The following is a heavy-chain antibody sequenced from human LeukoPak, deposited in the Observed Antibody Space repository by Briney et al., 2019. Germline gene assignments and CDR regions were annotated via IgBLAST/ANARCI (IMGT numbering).Heavy chain of an antibody. D-gene: IGHD6-13*01. CDR3: ARDYGYTPDY. CDR2: IWYDGSKK. Sequence: PGGSLRLSCAASGLTFSTYGMHWVRQAPGKGLEWVAVIWYDGSKKHYVDSVKGRFTISRDDSKNTVYLQMNSLRAEDTAVYYCARDYGYTPDYWGQGTLVIVSS. V-gene: IGHV3-33*01. CDR1: GLTFSTYG. J-gene: IGHJ4*02.